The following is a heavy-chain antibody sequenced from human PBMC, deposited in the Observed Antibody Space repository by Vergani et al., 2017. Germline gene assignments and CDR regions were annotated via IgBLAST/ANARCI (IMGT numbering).Heavy chain of an antibody. CDR3: ASGRLVLGFDY. J-gene: IGHJ4*02. CDR2: ISYDGSNK. CDR1: GFTFSSYC. D-gene: IGHD6-19*01. Sequence: QVQLVESGGGVVQPGRSLRLSCAASGFTFSSYCMHWVRQAPGKGLEWVAVISYDGSNKYYADSVKGRFTISRDNSKNTLYLQMNSLRAEDTAVYYCASGRLVLGFDYWGQGTLVTVSS. V-gene: IGHV3-30*03.